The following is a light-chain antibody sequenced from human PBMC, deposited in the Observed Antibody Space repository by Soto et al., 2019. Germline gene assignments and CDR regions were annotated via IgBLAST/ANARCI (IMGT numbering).Light chain of an antibody. J-gene: IGLJ2*01. CDR3: SSYGGTNNWL. CDR2: EVH. CDR1: SSDVGGYKY. Sequence: QSALTQPPSASGSPGQSVTISCTGTSSDVGGYKYVSWYQQHPGKAPKLMIFEVHKRPSGVPDRFSGSKSGNTASLTVSGLQSEDEADYYCSSYGGTNNWLFGGGTKLTVL. V-gene: IGLV2-8*01.